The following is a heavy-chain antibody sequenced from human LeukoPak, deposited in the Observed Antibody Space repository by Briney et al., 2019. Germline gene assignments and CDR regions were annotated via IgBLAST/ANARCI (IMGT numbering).Heavy chain of an antibody. CDR1: GGSISSYY. V-gene: IGHV4-59*01. D-gene: IGHD6-25*01. CDR2: IYYSGST. Sequence: SETLSLTCTVSGGSISSYYWSWIRQPPGKGLEWIGYIYYSGSTNYNPSLKSRVTISVDTSKNQFSPKLSSVTAADTAVYYCARLAATVGFDYWGQGTLVTVSS. J-gene: IGHJ4*02. CDR3: ARLAATVGFDY.